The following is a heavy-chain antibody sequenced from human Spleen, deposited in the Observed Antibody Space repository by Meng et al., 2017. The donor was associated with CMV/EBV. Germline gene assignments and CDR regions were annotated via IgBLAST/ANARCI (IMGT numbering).Heavy chain of an antibody. CDR1: GYTFTGYY. Sequence: ASVKVSCKASGYTFTGYYMHWVRQAPGQGLEWMGWISTYNDNTNYAQKSQGRVTMTTDTSSNTAYMELSSLRSEDTAVYYCARAHSCGSTSCRYYYYGMDVWGQGTTVTVSS. CDR2: ISTYNDNT. CDR3: ARAHSCGSTSCRYYYYGMDV. D-gene: IGHD2-2*01. J-gene: IGHJ6*02. V-gene: IGHV1-18*04.